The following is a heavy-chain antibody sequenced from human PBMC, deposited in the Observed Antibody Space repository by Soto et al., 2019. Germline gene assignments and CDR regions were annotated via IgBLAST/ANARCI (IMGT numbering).Heavy chain of an antibody. CDR2: IYSGGGT. CDR1: GFTVSNNY. J-gene: IGHJ4*02. D-gene: IGHD4-17*01. V-gene: IGHV3-53*01. CDR3: ARYGDYLYYFDY. Sequence: TGGSLRLSCAASGFTVSNNYMSWVRQAPGKGLEWVSVIYSGGGTYYADSVKGRFTISRDNSKNTLYLQMNSLRAEDTAVYYCARYGDYLYYFDYWGQGTLVTVS.